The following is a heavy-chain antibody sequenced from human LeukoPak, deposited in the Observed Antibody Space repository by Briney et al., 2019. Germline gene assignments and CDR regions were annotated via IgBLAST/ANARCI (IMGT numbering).Heavy chain of an antibody. D-gene: IGHD2-2*01. V-gene: IGHV4-61*02. CDR1: GGSISSGSYY. Sequence: SETLSLTCTVSGGSISSGSYYWSWIRQPAGKGLEWIGRIYTSGSTNYNPSLKSRVTISVDTSKNQFSLKLSSVTAADTAVYCCARALGYCSSTSCYDFDYWGQGTLVTVSS. J-gene: IGHJ4*02. CDR3: ARALGYCSSTSCYDFDY. CDR2: IYTSGST.